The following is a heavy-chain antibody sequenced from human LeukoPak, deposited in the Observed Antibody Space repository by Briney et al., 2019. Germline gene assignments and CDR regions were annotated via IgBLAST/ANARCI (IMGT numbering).Heavy chain of an antibody. CDR2: INSDGSST. D-gene: IGHD3-3*01. J-gene: IGHJ6*02. CDR3: ARVEEGGFWSGYSFYYGMDL. CDR1: GFTFSSYW. Sequence: PGGSLRLSCAASGFTFSSYWMHWVRQAPGKGLVWASRINSDGSSTSYADSVKGRFTISRDNAKNTLYLQMNSLRAEDTAVYYCARVEEGGFWSGYSFYYGMDLWGQGTTVTVSS. V-gene: IGHV3-74*01.